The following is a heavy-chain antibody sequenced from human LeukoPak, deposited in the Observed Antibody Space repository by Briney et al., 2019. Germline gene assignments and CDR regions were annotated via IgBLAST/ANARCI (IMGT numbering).Heavy chain of an antibody. Sequence: GASVKVSFKASGYTFTGYYMHWVRQAPGQGLEWMGWINPNSGGTNYAQRFQGRVTMTRDTSITTAYMELSRLTSDDTAVYYCATGRGYSYGYESEDFYYMDVWGKGTTVTVSS. CDR3: ATGRGYSYGYESEDFYYMDV. V-gene: IGHV1-2*02. CDR2: INPNSGGT. J-gene: IGHJ6*03. D-gene: IGHD5-18*01. CDR1: GYTFTGYY.